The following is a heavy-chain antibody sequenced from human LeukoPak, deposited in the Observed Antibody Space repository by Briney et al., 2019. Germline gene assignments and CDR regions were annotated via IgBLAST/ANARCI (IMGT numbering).Heavy chain of an antibody. D-gene: IGHD1-1*01. CDR2: VYSDGSDS. Sequence: GGSLRLSCTASGFTFNTYPMHWVRQAPGKGLVWVSRVYSDGSDSRHADSVKGRFTISRDNAKNTLYLQMNSLRVEDTAVYYCTRGANWPFDYWGQGTLVTVSS. J-gene: IGHJ4*02. V-gene: IGHV3-74*01. CDR1: GFTFNTYP. CDR3: TRGANWPFDY.